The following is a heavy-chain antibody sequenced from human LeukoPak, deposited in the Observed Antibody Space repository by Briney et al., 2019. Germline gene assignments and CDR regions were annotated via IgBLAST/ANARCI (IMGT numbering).Heavy chain of an antibody. Sequence: GGSLRLSCAASGFTFSDYYMSWIRQAPGKGLEWVSYISSSGSTIYYADSVKGRFTISRDNAKNSLYLQMNSLRAEDTAVYYCARALSPLGYCSSTSCDAFDIWGQGTMVTVSS. CDR3: ARALSPLGYCSSTSCDAFDI. V-gene: IGHV3-11*01. D-gene: IGHD2-2*01. CDR1: GFTFSDYY. J-gene: IGHJ3*02. CDR2: ISSSGSTI.